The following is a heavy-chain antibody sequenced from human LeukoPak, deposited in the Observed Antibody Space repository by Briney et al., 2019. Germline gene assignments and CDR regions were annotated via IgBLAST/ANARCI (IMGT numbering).Heavy chain of an antibody. J-gene: IGHJ3*02. V-gene: IGHV3-23*01. D-gene: IGHD3-22*01. CDR1: GFTFSNFL. Sequence: GGSLRLSCAASGFTFSNFLMTWVRQAPGKGPEWVSAISGSGGDTYYADSVKGRFTISRDNSKNTLYLQMNSLRAEDTAVYYCAKGAFSGYYRDAFDIWGQGTMVTVSS. CDR3: AKGAFSGYYRDAFDI. CDR2: ISGSGGDT.